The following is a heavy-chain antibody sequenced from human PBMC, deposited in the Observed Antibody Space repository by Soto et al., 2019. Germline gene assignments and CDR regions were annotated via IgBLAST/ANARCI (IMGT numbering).Heavy chain of an antibody. Sequence: GESLKLSCKGSGYSFTSYWISWVRQMPGKGLEWMGRIDPSDSYTNYSPSFQGHVTISADKSISTAYLQWSSLKASDTAMYYCATIEYSSSSWYYGMDVWGQGTTVTVSS. CDR1: GYSFTSYW. D-gene: IGHD6-6*01. CDR2: IDPSDSYT. J-gene: IGHJ6*02. V-gene: IGHV5-10-1*01. CDR3: ATIEYSSSSWYYGMDV.